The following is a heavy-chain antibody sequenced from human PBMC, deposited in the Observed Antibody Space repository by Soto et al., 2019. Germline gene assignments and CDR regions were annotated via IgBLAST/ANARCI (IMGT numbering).Heavy chain of an antibody. Sequence: GGSLRLSCVASGFTFISSFMGWVRQAPGKGLEWVANINQDGGGTYYVDSVEGRFTISRDNSKNSLYLQMNSLRAEDTAVYYCAKDLSGSYLNWFDPWGQGTLVTVSS. V-gene: IGHV3-7*03. D-gene: IGHD1-26*01. CDR3: AKDLSGSYLNWFDP. CDR2: INQDGGGT. J-gene: IGHJ5*02. CDR1: GFTFISSF.